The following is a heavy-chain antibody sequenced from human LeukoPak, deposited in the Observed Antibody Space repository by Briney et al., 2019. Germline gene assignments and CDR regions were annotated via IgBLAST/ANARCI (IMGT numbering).Heavy chain of an antibody. CDR1: GFTFSSYA. D-gene: IGHD2-2*02. CDR3: ARDLPLYV. Sequence: QPGGSLRLSCAASGFTFSSYAMHWVRQAPGKGLEWVAVISYDGSNNYYADSVKGRFTISRDNSKNTLYLQMNSLRAEDTAVYYCARDLPLYVWGQGTLVTVSS. V-gene: IGHV3-30*01. CDR2: ISYDGSNN. J-gene: IGHJ4*02.